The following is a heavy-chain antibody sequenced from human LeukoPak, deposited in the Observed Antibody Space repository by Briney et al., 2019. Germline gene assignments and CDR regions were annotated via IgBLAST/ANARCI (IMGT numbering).Heavy chain of an antibody. J-gene: IGHJ4*02. Sequence: KAGGSLRLSCAASGFTFSSYSMNWVRQAPGKGLEWVSSISSSSSYIYYADSVKGRFTISRDNAKKSLYLQMNSLRAEDTAVYYCARDLFDGDYIRFFDYWGQGTLVTVSS. CDR3: ARDLFDGDYIRFFDY. V-gene: IGHV3-21*03. CDR1: GFTFSSYS. D-gene: IGHD4-17*01. CDR2: ISSSSSYI.